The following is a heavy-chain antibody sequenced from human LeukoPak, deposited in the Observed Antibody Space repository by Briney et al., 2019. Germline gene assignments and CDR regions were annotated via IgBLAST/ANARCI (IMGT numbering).Heavy chain of an antibody. Sequence: SETLSLTCAVYGGSFSGYYWSWIRQPPGKGLEWIGEINHSGSTNYNPSLKSRVTISVDTSKNQFSLKLSSATAADTAVYYCASTYYYDSSEYYMDVWGKGTTVTISS. V-gene: IGHV4-34*01. J-gene: IGHJ6*03. CDR2: INHSGST. D-gene: IGHD3-22*01. CDR1: GGSFSGYY. CDR3: ASTYYYDSSEYYMDV.